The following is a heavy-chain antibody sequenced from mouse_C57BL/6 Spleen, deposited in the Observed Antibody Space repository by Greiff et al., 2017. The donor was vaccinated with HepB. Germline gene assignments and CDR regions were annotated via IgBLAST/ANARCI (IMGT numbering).Heavy chain of an antibody. CDR1: GFTFSDYG. Sequence: DVKLVESGGGLVKPGGSLKLSCAASGFTFSDYGMHWVRQAPEKGLEWVAYISSGSSTIYYADTVKGRFTISRDNAKNTLFLQMTSLRSEDTAMYYCATEMIYGGYYDDMDYWGQGTSVTVSS. CDR2: ISSGSSTI. J-gene: IGHJ4*01. CDR3: ATEMIYGGYYDDMDY. D-gene: IGHD2-3*01. V-gene: IGHV5-17*01.